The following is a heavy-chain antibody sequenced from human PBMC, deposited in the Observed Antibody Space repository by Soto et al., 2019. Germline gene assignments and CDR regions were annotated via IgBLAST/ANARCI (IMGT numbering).Heavy chain of an antibody. CDR2: IIPIFGTA. J-gene: IGHJ5*02. CDR3: VGVGPKSGEAGTGWFYRFDP. D-gene: IGHD3-10*01. CDR1: GGTFSSYA. Sequence: GASVKVSCKASGGTFSSYAISWVRQAPGQGLEWVGGIIPIFGTANYAQKFQGRVTLTEDTSTDTAYMELSSLSSDDTAIYYCVGVGPKSGEAGTGWFYRFDPWGQGTLVTVSS. V-gene: IGHV1-69*06.